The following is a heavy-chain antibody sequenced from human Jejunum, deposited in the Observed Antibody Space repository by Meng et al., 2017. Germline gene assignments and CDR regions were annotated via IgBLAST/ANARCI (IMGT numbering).Heavy chain of an antibody. V-gene: IGHV3-7*01. D-gene: IGHD4-17*01. CDR3: ARDRRYGYSDY. Sequence: GESLKISCVGSGFVFGQSWMSWVRQAPGKGLEWVGNMNEDGRQQGYVDSVKGRFTISRDNAKNSLFLQMNSLGTDDTGVYFCARDRRYGYSDYWGQGTLVTVSS. J-gene: IGHJ4*02. CDR2: MNEDGRQQ. CDR1: GFVFGQSW.